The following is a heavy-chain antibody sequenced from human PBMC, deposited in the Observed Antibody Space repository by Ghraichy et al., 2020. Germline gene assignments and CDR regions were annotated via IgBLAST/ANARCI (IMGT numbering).Heavy chain of an antibody. V-gene: IGHV3-21*06. CDR1: GFTFNTYT. J-gene: IGHJ6*02. Sequence: GGSLRLSCAASGFTFNTYTFNWVRQAPGKGLEWVSSISSNSDYIYYADSLQGRVTISRDNSKNSLYLQMSSLRAEDTAVYYCARDPRGASGMDVWGQGTTVTVSS. D-gene: IGHD4/OR15-4a*01. CDR2: ISSNSDYI. CDR3: ARDPRGASGMDV.